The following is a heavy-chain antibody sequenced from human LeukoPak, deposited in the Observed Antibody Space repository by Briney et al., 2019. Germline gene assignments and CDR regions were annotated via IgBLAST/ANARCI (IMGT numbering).Heavy chain of an antibody. CDR2: INHSGST. CDR3: ARGETSGLIDY. V-gene: IGHV4-34*01. J-gene: IGHJ4*02. CDR1: GGSFSGYY. Sequence: PSETLSLTCAVYGGSFSGYYWSWIRQPPGKGLEWIGEINHSGSTNYNPSLKSRVTILVDTSKNQFSLKLSSATAADTAVYYCARGETSGLIDYWGQGTLVTVSS.